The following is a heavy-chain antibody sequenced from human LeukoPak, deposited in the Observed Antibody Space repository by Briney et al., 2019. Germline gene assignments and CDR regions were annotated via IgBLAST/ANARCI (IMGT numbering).Heavy chain of an antibody. CDR3: ATWQQLTDAFDI. CDR2: IYYSGST. V-gene: IGHV4-59*08. Sequence: PSETLSLTCTVSGGSISSYYWSWIRQPPGKGLEWIGYIYYSGSTNYNPSLRSRVTISVDTSKNQFSLKLSSVTAADTAVYYCATWQQLTDAFDIWGQGTMVTVSS. CDR1: GGSISSYY. J-gene: IGHJ3*02. D-gene: IGHD6-13*01.